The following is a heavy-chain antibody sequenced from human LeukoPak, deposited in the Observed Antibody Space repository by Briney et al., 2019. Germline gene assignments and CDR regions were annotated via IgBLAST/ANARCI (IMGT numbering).Heavy chain of an antibody. V-gene: IGHV3-30*03. CDR1: GFTFSSYG. D-gene: IGHD6-19*01. CDR3: APSMVAVAGFDY. CDR2: ISYDGSNK. Sequence: GGSLRLSCAASGFTFSSYGMHWVRQAPGKGLEWVAVISYDGSNKYYADSVKGRFTISRDNSKNTLYLQMNSLRAEDTAVYYCAPSMVAVAGFDYWGQGTLVTVSS. J-gene: IGHJ4*02.